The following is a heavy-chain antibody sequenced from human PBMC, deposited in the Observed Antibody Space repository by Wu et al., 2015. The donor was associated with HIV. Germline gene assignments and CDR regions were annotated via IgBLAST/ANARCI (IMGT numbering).Heavy chain of an antibody. J-gene: IGHJ4*02. D-gene: IGHD6-19*01. V-gene: IGHV1-18*01. CDR2: ISAYNSNT. CDR3: ARQRAYTSGWYILDN. Sequence: QVQLVQSGGEVKKPGASVKLSCKASGYTFTSYGISWVRQAPGQGLEWMGWISAYNSNTNYAQKLRGRVTMTTDTSTSTAYMELRSLRSDDTAVYYCARQRAYTSGWYILDNWGQGTLVTVSS. CDR1: GYTFTSYG.